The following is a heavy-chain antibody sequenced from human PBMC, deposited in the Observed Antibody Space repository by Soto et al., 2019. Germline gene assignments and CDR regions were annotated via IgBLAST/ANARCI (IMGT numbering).Heavy chain of an antibody. CDR2: IYHTGST. CDR3: ARVWMVVVPTAVGVKWFDH. V-gene: IGHV4-38-2*01. D-gene: IGHD3-22*01. J-gene: IGHJ5*02. Sequence: XETLSLTCAVADYSISSGYYWGWIRQTPVKGLEWIGSIYHTGSTFLNPSLRTRVTMSVDTSKNNFSLRLESVTAADTAIYYCARVWMVVVPTAVGVKWFDHWGPGALVTVSS. CDR1: DYSISSGYY.